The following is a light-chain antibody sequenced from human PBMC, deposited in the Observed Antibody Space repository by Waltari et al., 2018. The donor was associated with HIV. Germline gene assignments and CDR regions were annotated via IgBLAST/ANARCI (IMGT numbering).Light chain of an antibody. CDR3: SSYAGSNNVV. V-gene: IGLV2-8*01. CDR2: EVS. J-gene: IGLJ2*01. Sequence: HSALTQPPSASGSPGPSVTISCTGTSSDVGGYASVSWSQQDPGKAPKLMIYEVSKRPSVVPDRFSGSKSCNTASLTVSGLQAEDEADYYCSSYAGSNNVVFGGGTKLTVL. CDR1: SSDVGGYAS.